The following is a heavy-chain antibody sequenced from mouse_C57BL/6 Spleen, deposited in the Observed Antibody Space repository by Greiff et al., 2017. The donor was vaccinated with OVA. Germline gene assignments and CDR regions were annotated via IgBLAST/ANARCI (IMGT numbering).Heavy chain of an antibody. CDR1: GYTFTSYW. Sequence: QVQLKQPGAELVKPGASVKMSCKASGYTFTSYWITWVKQRPGQGLEWIGDIYPGSGSTNYNEKFTSKATLTVDTSSSTAYMQLSSLTSEDTAVYYCEREVVATDYYAMDYWGQGTSVTVSS. J-gene: IGHJ4*01. D-gene: IGHD1-1*01. CDR2: IYPGSGST. CDR3: EREVVATDYYAMDY. V-gene: IGHV1-55*01.